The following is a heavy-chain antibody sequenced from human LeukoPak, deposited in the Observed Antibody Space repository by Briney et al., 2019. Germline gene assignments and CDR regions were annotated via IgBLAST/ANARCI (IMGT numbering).Heavy chain of an antibody. V-gene: IGHV3-11*01. CDR1: GFTFSDYY. CDR3: AKDHSIAVAGTIDP. Sequence: GGSLRLSCAASGFTFSDYYMSWIRQAPGKGLEWVSYISHSGSPIYYADSVKGRFTISRDNAKNSLFLQMNSLRAEDTAVYYCAKDHSIAVAGTIDPWGQGTLVTVSS. D-gene: IGHD6-19*01. CDR2: ISHSGSPI. J-gene: IGHJ5*02.